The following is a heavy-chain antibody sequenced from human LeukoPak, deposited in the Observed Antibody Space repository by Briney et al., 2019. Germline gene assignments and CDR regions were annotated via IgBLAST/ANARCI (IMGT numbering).Heavy chain of an antibody. CDR1: GGTFSSYA. CDR2: IIPIFGTA. V-gene: IGHV1-69*13. J-gene: IGHJ4*02. Sequence: SVKVSCKASGGTFSSYAISWVRQAPGQGLEWMGGIIPIFGTANYAQKFQGRVTITADESTSTAYMELSSLRSEDTAVYYCARGNHYDSSGYPRRFDYWGQGTLVTVSS. D-gene: IGHD3-22*01. CDR3: ARGNHYDSSGYPRRFDY.